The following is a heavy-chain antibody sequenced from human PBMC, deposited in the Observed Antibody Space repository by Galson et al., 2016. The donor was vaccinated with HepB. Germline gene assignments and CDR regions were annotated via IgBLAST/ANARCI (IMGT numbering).Heavy chain of an antibody. D-gene: IGHD4-23*01. CDR3: SREPFPLLYGGNSY. CDR1: GLTFGDYG. Sequence: SLRLSCAASGLTFGDYGMSWFRQAPGKGLEWVGFIRSKAYGGTTEYAASVKGRFTISRDDSKSTAYLQMNSLKTEDTAVYYCSREPFPLLYGGNSYWGQGTLVTVSS. J-gene: IGHJ4*02. CDR2: IRSKAYGGTT. V-gene: IGHV3-49*03.